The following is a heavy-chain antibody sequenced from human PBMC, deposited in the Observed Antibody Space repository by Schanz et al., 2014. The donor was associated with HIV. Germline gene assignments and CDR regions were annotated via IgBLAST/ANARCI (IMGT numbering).Heavy chain of an antibody. CDR2: ISYDGSNK. CDR3: ARDCLSGCPADY. V-gene: IGHV3-30-3*01. Sequence: QVQLVESGGGVVQPGRSLRLSCAASGFTFSSYAMHWVRQAPGKGLEWVAVISYDGSNKYYADSVKGRFTISRDNAKTLLYLQMNSLRDEDTAVYYCARDCLSGCPADYWGQGTLITVSS. CDR1: GFTFSSYA. D-gene: IGHD5-12*01. J-gene: IGHJ4*02.